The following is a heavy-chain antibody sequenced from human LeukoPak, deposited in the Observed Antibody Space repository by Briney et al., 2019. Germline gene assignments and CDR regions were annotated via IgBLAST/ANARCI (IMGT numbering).Heavy chain of an antibody. J-gene: IGHJ5*02. V-gene: IGHV1-18*01. Sequence: GASVKVSCKASGYTFTSYGISWVRQAPGQGLEGMGWVSAYNGNTNYAQKLQGRVTMTTDTSTSTAYMELRSLRSDDTAVYYCARDVSSSRYTNWFDPWGQGTLVTVSS. D-gene: IGHD6-13*01. CDR1: GYTFTSYG. CDR3: ARDVSSSRYTNWFDP. CDR2: VSAYNGNT.